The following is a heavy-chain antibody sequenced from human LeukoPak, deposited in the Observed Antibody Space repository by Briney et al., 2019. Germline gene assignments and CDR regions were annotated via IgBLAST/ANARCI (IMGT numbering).Heavy chain of an antibody. J-gene: IGHJ4*02. D-gene: IGHD3-10*01. CDR3: ASAYGSGSSIYYFDY. V-gene: IGHV4-34*01. CDR2: INHSGST. CDR1: GGSFSGYY. Sequence: SETLSLTCAVYGGSFSGYYWSWIRQPPGKGLEWIGEINHSGSTNYNPSFKSRVTISVDTSKNQFSLKLSSVTAADTAVYYCASAYGSGSSIYYFDYWGQGTLVTVSS.